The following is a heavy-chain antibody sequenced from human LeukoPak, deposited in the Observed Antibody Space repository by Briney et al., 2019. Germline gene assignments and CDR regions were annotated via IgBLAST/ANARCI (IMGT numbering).Heavy chain of an antibody. CDR2: ISSTSTSI. J-gene: IGHJ3*01. CDR3: ERVFGAFVF. Sequence: VGSLCHSLAHSGFTFFSHPLNWVRQAPGKGLEWVSSISSTSTSIYHADSVKGGFTISRDNTKNSLYLQMDSLRAEDTDMYYCERVFGAFVFWGEGKMVTVSS. D-gene: IGHD3-16*01. V-gene: IGHV3-21*01. CDR1: GFTFFSHP.